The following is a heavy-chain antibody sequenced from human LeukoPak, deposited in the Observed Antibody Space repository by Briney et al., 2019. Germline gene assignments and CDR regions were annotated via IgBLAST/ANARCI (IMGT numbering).Heavy chain of an antibody. CDR2: IYPGDSDT. CDR1: GYTFSSYW. V-gene: IGHV5-51*01. J-gene: IGHJ4*02. Sequence: GESLRISCKGSGYTFSSYWIGWVRQMPGKGLEWMGIIYPGDSDTRYSPSLQGQVTISVDTSIGTAYLQWSSLKASDTAIYYCARQNDFRLDYWGQGTLVTVPS. D-gene: IGHD3-3*01. CDR3: ARQNDFRLDY.